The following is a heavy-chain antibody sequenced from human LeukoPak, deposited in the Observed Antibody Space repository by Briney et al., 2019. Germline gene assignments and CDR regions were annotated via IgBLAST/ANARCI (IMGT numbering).Heavy chain of an antibody. V-gene: IGHV1-46*01. Sequence: ASVKVSCKASGYTFTSYYMHWVRQAPGQGLEWMGIINPSGGSTSYAQKFQGRVTMTRDMSTSTVYMELSSLRSEDTAVYYCARDLTHRRNYDNSGYQIVPALWGQGTLVTVSS. CDR3: ARDLTHRRNYDNSGYQIVPAL. CDR2: INPSGGST. D-gene: IGHD3-22*01. CDR1: GYTFTSYY. J-gene: IGHJ4*02.